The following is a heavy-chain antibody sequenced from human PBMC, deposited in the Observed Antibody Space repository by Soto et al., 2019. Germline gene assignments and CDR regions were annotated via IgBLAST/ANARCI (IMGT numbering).Heavy chain of an antibody. D-gene: IGHD1-1*01. V-gene: IGHV3-33*01. CDR2: IWNDGDKK. CDR1: GFTFSNSG. J-gene: IGHJ3*02. Sequence: QVQLVESGGGVVQPGRSLRLSCAASGFTFSNSGMHWVRQAPGKGLEWVAVIWNDGDKKFYEDSVNGRVTISRDNSENTLLLRMNSLTADDSAWYYCVRGWKSAGAFDIWGQGTMVTVSS. CDR3: VRGWKSAGAFDI.